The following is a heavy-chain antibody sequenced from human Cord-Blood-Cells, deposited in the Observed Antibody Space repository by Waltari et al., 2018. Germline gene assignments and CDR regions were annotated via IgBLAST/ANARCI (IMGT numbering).Heavy chain of an antibody. CDR3: ARAVSGYEYYFDY. Sequence: QVQLVQSGAEVKNPGASVKVSCKASGYTFTGYYMHWVRQAPGQGLEWMGWINPNSGGTNYAQKFQGWVTMTRDTYISTAYMELSRLRSDDTAVYYCARAVSGYEYYFDYWGQGTLVTVSS. V-gene: IGHV1-2*04. CDR2: INPNSGGT. J-gene: IGHJ4*02. D-gene: IGHD5-12*01. CDR1: GYTFTGYY.